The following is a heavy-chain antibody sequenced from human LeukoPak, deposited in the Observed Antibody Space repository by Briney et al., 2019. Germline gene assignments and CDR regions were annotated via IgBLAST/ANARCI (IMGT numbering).Heavy chain of an antibody. V-gene: IGHV1-69*05. J-gene: IGHJ3*02. D-gene: IGHD1-26*01. Sequence: GSSVKVSCKASGGTVSSYAISWVRQAPRQGLEWMGGSIPIFGTANYAQKFQGRVTISTDESTSTAYVELSSLRSEDTAVYYCASDVGGSYYRGSAFDIWGQGTMVTVSS. CDR2: SIPIFGTA. CDR3: ASDVGGSYYRGSAFDI. CDR1: GGTVSSYA.